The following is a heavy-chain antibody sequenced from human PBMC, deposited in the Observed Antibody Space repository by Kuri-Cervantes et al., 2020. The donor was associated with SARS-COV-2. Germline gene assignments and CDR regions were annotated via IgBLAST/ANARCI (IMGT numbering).Heavy chain of an antibody. V-gene: IGHV3-9*01. CDR1: GFTFDDYA. CDR3: ARDASVRFGEVYFDY. CDR2: ISWNSGSI. Sequence: GGSLRLSCAASGFTFDDYAMHWVRQAPGKGLEWVSGISWNSGSIGYADSVKGRFTISRDNAKNTLYLQMNSLRAEDTAVYYCARDASVRFGEVYFDYWGQGTLVTVSS. J-gene: IGHJ4*02. D-gene: IGHD3-10*01.